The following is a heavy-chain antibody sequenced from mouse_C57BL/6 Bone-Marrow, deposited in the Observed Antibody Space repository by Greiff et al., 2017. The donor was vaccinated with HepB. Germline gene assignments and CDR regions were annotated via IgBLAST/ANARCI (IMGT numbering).Heavy chain of an antibody. V-gene: IGHV8-8*01. CDR3: ARIDPAYYGSSYGLYYAMDY. D-gene: IGHD1-1*01. CDR1: GFSLSTFGMG. J-gene: IGHJ4*01. CDR2: IWWDDDK. Sequence: QVTLKVSGPGILQPSQTLSLTCSFSGFSLSTFGMGVGWIRQPSGKGLEWLAHIWWDDDKYYNPALKSRLTISKDTSKNQVFLKTANVATADTATYYCARIDPAYYGSSYGLYYAMDYWGQGTSVTVSS.